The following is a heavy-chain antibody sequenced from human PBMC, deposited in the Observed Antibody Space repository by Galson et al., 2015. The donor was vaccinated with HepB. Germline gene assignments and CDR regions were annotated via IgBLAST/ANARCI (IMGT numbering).Heavy chain of an antibody. Sequence: LSLTCAVYGGSFSGYYWNWIRHPPGKGLEWIGEINPSGSTNYNPSLKSRVTISADTSKNQFSLKLSSVIAADTAVYYCARGGSRAAGVPLWGQGTTVTASS. CDR1: GGSFSGYY. V-gene: IGHV4-34*01. D-gene: IGHD6-25*01. CDR2: INPSGST. CDR3: ARGGSRAAGVPL. J-gene: IGHJ6*02.